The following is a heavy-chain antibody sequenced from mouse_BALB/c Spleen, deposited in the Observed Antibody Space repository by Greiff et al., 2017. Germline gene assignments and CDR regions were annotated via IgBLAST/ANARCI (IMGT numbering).Heavy chain of an antibody. J-gene: IGHJ2*01. CDR1: GYSITSDYA. V-gene: IGHV3-2*02. CDR2: ISYSGST. D-gene: IGHD2-1*01. Sequence: EVKLQESGPGLVKPSQSLSLTCTVTGYSITSDYAWNWIRQFPGNKLEWMGYISYSGSTSYNPSLKSRISITRDTSKNQFFLQLNSVTTEDTATYYCARWDGKGFDYWGQGTTLTVSS. CDR3: ARWDGKGFDY.